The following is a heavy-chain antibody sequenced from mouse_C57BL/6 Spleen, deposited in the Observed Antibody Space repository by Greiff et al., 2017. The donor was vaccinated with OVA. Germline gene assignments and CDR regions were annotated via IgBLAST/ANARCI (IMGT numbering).Heavy chain of an antibody. V-gene: IGHV1-66*01. D-gene: IGHD2-5*01. J-gene: IGHJ4*01. CDR1: GFSFTSYY. CDR2: IYPGSGNT. Sequence: QVQLQQSGPELVKPGASVKISCKASGFSFTSYYIHWVKQRPGQGLEWIGWIYPGSGNTKYNAKFKGKATLTADPSSSTAYMQRSSLTSEDSAVYYCARDYSNPGTFAMDYWGQGTSVTVSA. CDR3: ARDYSNPGTFAMDY.